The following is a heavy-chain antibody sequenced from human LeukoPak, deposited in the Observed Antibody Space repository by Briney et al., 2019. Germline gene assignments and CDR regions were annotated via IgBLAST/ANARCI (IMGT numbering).Heavy chain of an antibody. D-gene: IGHD6-13*01. J-gene: IGHJ4*02. V-gene: IGHV1-2*06. CDR2: INPNSGGT. CDR1: GYTFTGYY. Sequence: ASVKVSCKASGYTFTGYYMHWVRQAPGQGLEWMGRINPNSGGTNYAQKFQGRVTMTRDTSISTAHMELSRLRSDDTAVYYCARASGYSSSWYDYWGPGTLVTVSS. CDR3: ARASGYSSSWYDY.